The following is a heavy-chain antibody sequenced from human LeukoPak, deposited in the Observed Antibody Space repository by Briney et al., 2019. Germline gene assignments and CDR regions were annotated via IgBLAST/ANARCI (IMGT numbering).Heavy chain of an antibody. V-gene: IGHV3-30*02. J-gene: IGHJ4*02. CDR3: AKTRYYYDSSGYPDY. CDR1: GFTFSSYG. Sequence: GSLRLSCAASGFTFSSYGMHWVRQAPGKGLEWVAFIRYDGSNKYYADSVKGRFTISRDNSKNTLYLQMNSLRAEDTAVYYCAKTRYYYDSSGYPDYWGQGTLVTVSS. CDR2: IRYDGSNK. D-gene: IGHD3-22*01.